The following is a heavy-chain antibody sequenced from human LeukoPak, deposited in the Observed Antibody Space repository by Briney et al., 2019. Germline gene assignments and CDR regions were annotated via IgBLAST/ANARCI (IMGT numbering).Heavy chain of an antibody. CDR1: GFTFSSYG. CDR3: ARGSSSGYPFGAFDI. V-gene: IGHV3-33*01. CDR2: IWYDGSNK. D-gene: IGHD3-22*01. J-gene: IGHJ3*02. Sequence: QAGGSLRLSCAASGFTFSSYGMHWVRQAPGKGLEWVAVIWYDGSNKYYADSVKGRFTISRDNSKNTLYLQMNSLRAEDTAVYYCARGSSSGYPFGAFDIWGQGTMVTVSS.